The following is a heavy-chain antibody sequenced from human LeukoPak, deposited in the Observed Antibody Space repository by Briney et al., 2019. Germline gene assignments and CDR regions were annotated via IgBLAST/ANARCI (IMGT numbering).Heavy chain of an antibody. V-gene: IGHV1-8*01. D-gene: IGHD3-22*01. CDR1: GYTFTSYD. CDR3: ARGSYYYDSRGGYYGMDV. Sequence: ASVKVSCKASGYTFTSYDINWVRQATGQGLEWMGWMNPNSGNTGYAQKFQGRVTMTRNTSISTAYMELSSLRSEDTAVYYCARGSYYYDSRGGYYGMDVWGQGTTVTVSS. CDR2: MNPNSGNT. J-gene: IGHJ6*02.